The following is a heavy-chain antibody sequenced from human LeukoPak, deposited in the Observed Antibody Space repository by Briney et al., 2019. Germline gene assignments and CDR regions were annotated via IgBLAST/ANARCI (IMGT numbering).Heavy chain of an antibody. CDR3: ARPPVYCSSTSCPFDY. CDR1: GYTFTSYD. Sequence: SVKVSCKASGYTFTSYDINWVRQATGQGLEWMGWMNPNSGNTGYAQKFQGRVTMTRDTSISTAYMELSRLRSDDTAVYYCARPPVYCSSTSCPFDYWGQGTLVTVSS. J-gene: IGHJ4*02. V-gene: IGHV1-8*02. CDR2: MNPNSGNT. D-gene: IGHD2-2*01.